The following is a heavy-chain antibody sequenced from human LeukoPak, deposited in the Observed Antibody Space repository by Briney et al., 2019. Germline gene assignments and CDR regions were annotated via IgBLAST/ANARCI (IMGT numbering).Heavy chain of an antibody. J-gene: IGHJ4*02. CDR1: GYTFTSYG. Sequence: ASVKVSCKASGYTFTSYGISWVRQAPGQGLEWMGWISAYNGNTNYAQKLQGRVTMTTDTSTSTAYMELRSLRSEDTAVYYCARGGSLAIAPHQYYFDYWGQGTLVTVSS. D-gene: IGHD5-12*01. CDR3: ARGGSLAIAPHQYYFDY. V-gene: IGHV1-18*01. CDR2: ISAYNGNT.